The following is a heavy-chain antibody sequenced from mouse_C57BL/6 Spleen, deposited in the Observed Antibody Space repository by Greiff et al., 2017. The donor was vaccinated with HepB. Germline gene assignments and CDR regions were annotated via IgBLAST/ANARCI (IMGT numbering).Heavy chain of an antibody. V-gene: IGHV1-82*01. D-gene: IGHD1-1*01. Sequence: QVQLQQSGPELVKPGASVKISCKASGYAFSSSWMNWVKQRPGKGLEWIGRIYPGDGDTNYNGKFKGKATLTADKSSSTAYMHLSSLTSEDSAVYCCAREGLYYYGSSFDYWGQGTTLTVSS. J-gene: IGHJ2*01. CDR3: AREGLYYYGSSFDY. CDR1: GYAFSSSW. CDR2: IYPGDGDT.